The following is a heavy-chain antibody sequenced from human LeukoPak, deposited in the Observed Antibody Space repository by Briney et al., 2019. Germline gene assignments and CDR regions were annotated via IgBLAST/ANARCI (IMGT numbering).Heavy chain of an antibody. Sequence: SETLSLTCAVSGGSISSGDYSWSWIRQPPGKGLEWIGYIYHSGSTYYNPSLKSRVTISVDTSKNQFSLKLSSVTAADTAVYYCARGGFREFDSWGQGTLVIVSS. CDR3: ARGGFREFDS. D-gene: IGHD1-26*01. J-gene: IGHJ4*02. CDR2: IYHSGST. V-gene: IGHV4-30-2*01. CDR1: GGSISSGDYS.